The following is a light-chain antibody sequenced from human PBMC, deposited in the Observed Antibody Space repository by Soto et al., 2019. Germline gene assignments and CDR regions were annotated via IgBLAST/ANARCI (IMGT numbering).Light chain of an antibody. Sequence: QSVLTQPPSASGTPGQRVTISCSGRSSNIGSNYVYWYQQLPGTAPKPLIYRNNQRPSGVPDRFSGSKSGTSASLAISGLRSEDGADYYCAAWDDSLSGSYVFGTGTKVTVL. CDR1: SSNIGSNY. J-gene: IGLJ1*01. CDR3: AAWDDSLSGSYV. V-gene: IGLV1-47*01. CDR2: RNN.